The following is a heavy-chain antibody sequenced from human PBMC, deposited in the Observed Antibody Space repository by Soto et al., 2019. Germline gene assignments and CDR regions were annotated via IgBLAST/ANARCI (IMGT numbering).Heavy chain of an antibody. J-gene: IGHJ6*02. CDR2: IYWDDDK. V-gene: IGHV2-5*02. CDR3: AGSSSLDRHQGDYYYYGMDV. CDR1: GFSLSTSGVG. D-gene: IGHD6-13*01. Sequence: QITLKESGPTLVKPTQTLTLTCTFSGFSLSTSGVGVGWIRQPPGKALEWLALIYWDDDKRYSPSLKSRLTIAKDTSTNQVVLTMTNMDPVDTATYYCAGSSSLDRHQGDYYYYGMDVWGQGTTVTVSS.